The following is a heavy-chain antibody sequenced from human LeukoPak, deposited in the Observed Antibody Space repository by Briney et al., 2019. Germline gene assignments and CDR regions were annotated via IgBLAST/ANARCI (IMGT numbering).Heavy chain of an antibody. Sequence: GASVKVSCKASGYTFTGYYMHWVRQAPGQGLEWMGWINPNSGGTNYAQKFQGRVTMTRDTSISTAYMELSRLRSDDTAVYYCARPYCSGGSCHSGMWYYYYGMDVWGQGTTVTVSS. V-gene: IGHV1-2*02. D-gene: IGHD2-15*01. CDR1: GYTFTGYY. CDR2: INPNSGGT. CDR3: ARPYCSGGSCHSGMWYYYYGMDV. J-gene: IGHJ6*02.